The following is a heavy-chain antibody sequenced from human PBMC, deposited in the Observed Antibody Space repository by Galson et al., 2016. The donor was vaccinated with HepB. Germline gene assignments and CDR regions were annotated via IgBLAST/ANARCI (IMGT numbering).Heavy chain of an antibody. CDR1: GYSFTSYW. Sequence: QSGAEVKKPGGSLRISCKGSGYSFTSYWISWVRQMPGKGLEWMGRIDPSDSYTNYSPSFPGHVPISADKSISTAYLQWSSLKASDTAMYYCAAIGYCSSTSCLGGYYYYMDVWGKGTTVTVSS. CDR3: AAIGYCSSTSCLGGYYYYMDV. V-gene: IGHV5-10-1*01. J-gene: IGHJ6*03. CDR2: IDPSDSYT. D-gene: IGHD2-2*01.